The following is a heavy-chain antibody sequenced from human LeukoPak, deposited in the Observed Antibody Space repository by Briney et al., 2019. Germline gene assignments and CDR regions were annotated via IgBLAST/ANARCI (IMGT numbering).Heavy chain of an antibody. J-gene: IGHJ3*02. CDR3: ARLLNNDNAGDPDTFDM. CDR2: IYYTGTT. D-gene: IGHD2-21*02. Sequence: SETLSLTCTVSGGSISSHYWSWIRQSPERGLEWLGFIYYTGTTRYNPSLRGRVTMSVDSSRNHFSLKLTSMTAADAALYYCARLLNNDNAGDPDTFDMWGQGTMVTVSS. CDR1: GGSISSHY. V-gene: IGHV4-59*11.